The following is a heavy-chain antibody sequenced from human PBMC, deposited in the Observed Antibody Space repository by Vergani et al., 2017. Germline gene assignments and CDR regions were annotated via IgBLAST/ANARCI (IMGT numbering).Heavy chain of an antibody. CDR2: ISSSSSYI. Sequence: EVQLVESGGGLVKPGGSLRLSCAASGFTFSSSSMNWVRQAPGKGLEWVSSISSSSSYIYYADSVKGRFTSSRDNAKNSLYLQMNSLRAEDTAVYYCARTKSGIAVAGTIDWFDPWGQVTLVTVSS. D-gene: IGHD6-19*01. J-gene: IGHJ5*02. CDR3: ARTKSGIAVAGTIDWFDP. V-gene: IGHV3-21*01. CDR1: GFTFSSSS.